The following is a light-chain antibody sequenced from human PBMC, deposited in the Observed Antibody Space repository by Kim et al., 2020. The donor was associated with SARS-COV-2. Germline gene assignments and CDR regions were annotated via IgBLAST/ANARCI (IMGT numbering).Light chain of an antibody. Sequence: SPGERATLSCRASQSVSSSYLAWYQQTPGQAPRLLIYGASSRAAGIPDRFSGSGSGTDFTLTISRLEPEDFAVYYCQQYGTSLLYTFGQGTKLEI. CDR2: GAS. CDR1: QSVSSSY. CDR3: QQYGTSLLYT. J-gene: IGKJ2*01. V-gene: IGKV3-20*01.